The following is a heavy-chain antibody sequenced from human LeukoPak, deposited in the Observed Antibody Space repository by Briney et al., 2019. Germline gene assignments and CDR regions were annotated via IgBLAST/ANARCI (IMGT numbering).Heavy chain of an antibody. Sequence: ASVKVSCKASGYTFTSYAMNWVRQAPGQGLEWMGWINTNTGNPTYAQGFTGRFVFSLDTSVSTAFLQISSLKAEDTAVYYCARDYCSGGSCYVLDWFDPWGQGTLVTVSS. V-gene: IGHV7-4-1*02. CDR1: GYTFTSYA. J-gene: IGHJ5*02. CDR2: INTNTGNP. D-gene: IGHD2-15*01. CDR3: ARDYCSGGSCYVLDWFDP.